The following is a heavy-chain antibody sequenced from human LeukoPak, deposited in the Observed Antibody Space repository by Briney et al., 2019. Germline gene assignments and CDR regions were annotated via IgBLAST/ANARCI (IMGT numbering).Heavy chain of an antibody. CDR2: ISGSGGKT. V-gene: IGHV3-23*01. D-gene: IGHD3-10*01. J-gene: IGHJ5*02. Sequence: GGSLRLSCAASGFTFGNYAMSWVRQAPGKGLEWVSSISGSGGKTYDADSVKVRFTISRDNSKNTLYLQMNSLRVEDTAIYYCAKGIRWCYSSESYGWFDPWGQGILVTVSS. CDR1: GFTFGNYA. CDR3: AKGIRWCYSSESYGWFDP.